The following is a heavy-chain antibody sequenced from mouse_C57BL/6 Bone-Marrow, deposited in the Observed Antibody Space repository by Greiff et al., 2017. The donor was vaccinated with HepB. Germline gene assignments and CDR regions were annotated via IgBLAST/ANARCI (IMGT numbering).Heavy chain of an antibody. CDR2: INPSSGYT. CDR3: ARKSNYGVYAMDY. Sequence: VQLKESGAELAKPGASVKLFCKASGYTFTSYWMHRVKQRPGQGLEWIGYINPSSGYTKYNQKFKDKATLTADKFSSTAYMQLSSLTYEDSAVYYCARKSNYGVYAMDYWGQGTSVTVSS. J-gene: IGHJ4*01. CDR1: GYTFTSYW. D-gene: IGHD2-5*01. V-gene: IGHV1-7*01.